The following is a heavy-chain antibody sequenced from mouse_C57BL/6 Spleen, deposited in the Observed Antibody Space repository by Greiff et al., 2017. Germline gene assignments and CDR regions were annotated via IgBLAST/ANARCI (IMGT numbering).Heavy chain of an antibody. Sequence: VHVKQSGPELVKPGASVKISCKASGYSFTGYYMNWVKQSPEKSLEWIGEINPSTGGTTYNQKFKAKATLTVDKSSSTAYMQLKSLTSEDSAVYYCARRGLEDFDYWGQGTTLTVSS. CDR2: INPSTGGT. D-gene: IGHD2-2*01. V-gene: IGHV1-42*01. CDR1: GYSFTGYY. J-gene: IGHJ2*01. CDR3: ARRGLEDFDY.